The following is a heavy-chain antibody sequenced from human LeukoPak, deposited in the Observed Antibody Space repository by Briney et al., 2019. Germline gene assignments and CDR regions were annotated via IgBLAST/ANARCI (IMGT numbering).Heavy chain of an antibody. Sequence: GGSLRLSCAASGFTFSIYAMSWVRQAPGKGLEWVANIKQDGSEKYYVDSVKGRFTISRDNAKNSLYLQMNSLRAEDTAVYYCARVEGWGQGTLVTVSS. V-gene: IGHV3-7*01. CDR3: ARVEG. D-gene: IGHD3-3*01. CDR1: GFTFSIYA. J-gene: IGHJ4*02. CDR2: IKQDGSEK.